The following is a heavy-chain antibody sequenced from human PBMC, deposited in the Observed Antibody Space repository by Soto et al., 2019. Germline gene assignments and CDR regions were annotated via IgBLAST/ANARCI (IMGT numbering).Heavy chain of an antibody. CDR3: ARVKQLWLGGMDV. V-gene: IGHV1-18*04. D-gene: IGHD5-18*01. CDR2: ISAYNGDT. J-gene: IGHJ6*02. Sequence: GASVKVSCKASGYTFTTYTISWGRQAPGQGLEWMGWISAYNGDTNYAQKLQGRVTMTTDTYTSTAYMELRSLRSDDTAVYYCARVKQLWLGGMDVWGQGTTVTVSS. CDR1: GYTFTTYT.